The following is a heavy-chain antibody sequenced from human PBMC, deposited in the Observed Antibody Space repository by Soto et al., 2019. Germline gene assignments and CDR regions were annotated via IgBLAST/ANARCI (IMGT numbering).Heavy chain of an antibody. Sequence: GGSLRLSCAASGFTVSSNYMSWVRQAPGKGLEWVSVIYSGGSTYYADSVKGRFTISRDNSKNTLYLQMNSLRAEDTAVYYCARDPFRYDYIWGSDDAFDIWGQGTMVTVSS. J-gene: IGHJ3*02. CDR1: GFTVSSNY. CDR2: IYSGGST. V-gene: IGHV3-66*01. CDR3: ARDPFRYDYIWGSDDAFDI. D-gene: IGHD3-16*01.